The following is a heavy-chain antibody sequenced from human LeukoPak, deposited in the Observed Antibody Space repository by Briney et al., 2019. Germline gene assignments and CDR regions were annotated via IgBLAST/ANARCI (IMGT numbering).Heavy chain of an antibody. V-gene: IGHV3-48*04. Sequence: GGSLRLSCAASGFTFSSYSMNWVRQAPGKGLEWVSYISSSSSTIYYADSVKGRFTISRDNAKNSLYLQMNSLRAEDTAVYYCARDGTGEYDYVWGSDLDYWGQGTLVTVSS. D-gene: IGHD3-16*01. CDR2: ISSSSSTI. CDR1: GFTFSSYS. CDR3: ARDGTGEYDYVWGSDLDY. J-gene: IGHJ4*02.